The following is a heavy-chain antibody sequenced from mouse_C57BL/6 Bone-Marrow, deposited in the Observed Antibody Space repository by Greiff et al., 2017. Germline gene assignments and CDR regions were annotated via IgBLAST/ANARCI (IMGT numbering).Heavy chain of an antibody. J-gene: IGHJ4*01. CDR3: ARIYYYGSSYYAMDY. CDR1: GYAFTNYL. V-gene: IGHV1-54*01. Sequence: QVQLQQSGAELVRPGTSVKVSCKASGYAFTNYLIEWVKQRPGQGLEWIGVINPGSGGTNYNEKFKGKATLTADKSSSTAYMQLSSLTSEDSAVYFCARIYYYGSSYYAMDYWGQGTSVTVSS. CDR2: INPGSGGT. D-gene: IGHD1-1*01.